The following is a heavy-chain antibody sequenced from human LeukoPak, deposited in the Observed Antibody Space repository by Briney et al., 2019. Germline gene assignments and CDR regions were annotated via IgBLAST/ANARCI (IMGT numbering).Heavy chain of an antibody. V-gene: IGHV3-23*01. J-gene: IGHJ6*03. CDR2: ISGSGGST. CDR1: GFTFSSYA. CDR3: AREGGLAVAGNSPPYYYYYYMDV. D-gene: IGHD6-19*01. Sequence: PGGSLRLSCAASGFTFSSYAMSWVRQAPGKGLEWVSAISGSGGSTYYADSVKGRFTISRDNAKNSLYLQMNSLRAEDTAVYYCAREGGLAVAGNSPPYYYYYYMDVWGKGTTVTISS.